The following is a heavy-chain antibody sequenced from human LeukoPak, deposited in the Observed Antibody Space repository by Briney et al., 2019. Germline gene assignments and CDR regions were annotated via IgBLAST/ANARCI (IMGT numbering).Heavy chain of an antibody. J-gene: IGHJ6*03. Sequence: SETLSLTCTVSGGSISSYYWSWIRQPAGKGLEWIGRIYSSGSTNYNPSLKSRVTMSVDTSKNQFSLKLSSVTAADTAVYYCARDHGSGSLYYYYMDVWGKGTTVTVSS. CDR1: GGSISSYY. CDR3: ARDHGSGSLYYYYMDV. V-gene: IGHV4-4*07. CDR2: IYSSGST. D-gene: IGHD3-10*01.